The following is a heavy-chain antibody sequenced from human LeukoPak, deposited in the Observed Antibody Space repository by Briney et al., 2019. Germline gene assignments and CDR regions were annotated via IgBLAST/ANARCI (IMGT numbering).Heavy chain of an antibody. D-gene: IGHD3-22*01. CDR2: ISAYNGNT. CDR1: GYTFTSYG. Sequence: ASVKVFCKASGYTFTSYGISWVRQAPGQGLEWMGWISAYNGNTNYAQKLQGRVTMTTDTSTSTAYMELRSLKSDDTAVYYCASLKNYYDSSGYLVTDAFDIWGQGTMVTVSS. J-gene: IGHJ3*02. V-gene: IGHV1-18*01. CDR3: ASLKNYYDSSGYLVTDAFDI.